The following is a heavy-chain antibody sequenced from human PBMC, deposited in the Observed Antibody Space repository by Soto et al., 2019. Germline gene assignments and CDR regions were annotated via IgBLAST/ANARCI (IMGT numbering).Heavy chain of an antibody. J-gene: IGHJ4*02. CDR1: GFTFSSYA. CDR2: ISSNGGST. Sequence: EVQLVDSGGGLVQPGGSLRLSCSASGFTFSSYAMHWVRQGPGKGLEYVSAISSNGGSTYYADSVKGRFTISRDNSKNTVYLQMSSLRVEDTAAYYCVSQWGSWGQGTLVTVSS. D-gene: IGHD3-16*01. CDR3: VSQWGS. V-gene: IGHV3-64D*06.